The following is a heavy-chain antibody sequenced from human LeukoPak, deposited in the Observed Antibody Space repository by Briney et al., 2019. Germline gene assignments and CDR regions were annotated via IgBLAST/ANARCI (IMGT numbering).Heavy chain of an antibody. D-gene: IGHD6-19*01. Sequence: ASVTVSCKASGFIFTVYYMHWVRQAPGQGLEWMGCINANSGGTNYAQKFQGRVTMTRDTSISTAYMDLSRLRSDDTAVYYCARDHPYSSGWYGRVEALDLWGQGTTVTVSS. CDR2: INANSGGT. CDR1: GFIFTVYY. CDR3: ARDHPYSSGWYGRVEALDL. J-gene: IGHJ3*01. V-gene: IGHV1-2*02.